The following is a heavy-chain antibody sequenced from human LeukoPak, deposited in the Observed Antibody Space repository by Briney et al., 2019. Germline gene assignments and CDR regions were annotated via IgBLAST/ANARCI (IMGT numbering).Heavy chain of an antibody. J-gene: IGHJ3*01. Sequence: PGGSLRLSCAASGLTFSTSEMHWVRQTPGTGLEWLSYISSDGTTVYYADSVKGRFTISRDNAKSSLYLQMNSLSGDDTAVYYCTSASRWGQGTLVTVSS. CDR3: TSASR. CDR1: GLTFSTSE. V-gene: IGHV3-48*03. CDR2: ISSDGTTV.